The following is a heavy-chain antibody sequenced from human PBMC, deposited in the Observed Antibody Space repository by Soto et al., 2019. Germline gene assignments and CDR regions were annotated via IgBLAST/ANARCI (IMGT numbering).Heavy chain of an antibody. V-gene: IGHV4-39*01. Sequence: QLQLQESGPGLVKPSETLSLTCTVSGGSISSSSYYWGWIRQPPGKGLEWIGSIYYSGSTYYNPSLKSRVTIXXDXSXXQSSLKLSAVTAADTAVYYCARTPNEGYSSSQRDYWGQGTLVTVSS. CDR1: GGSISSSSYY. J-gene: IGHJ4*02. D-gene: IGHD6-13*01. CDR3: ARTPNEGYSSSQRDY. CDR2: IYYSGST.